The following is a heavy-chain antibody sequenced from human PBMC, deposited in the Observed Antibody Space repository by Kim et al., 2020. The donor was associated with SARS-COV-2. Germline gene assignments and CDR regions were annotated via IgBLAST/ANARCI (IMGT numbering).Heavy chain of an antibody. CDR2: ISYDGSNK. CDR3: ARGVAAAGRGPKGSWFDP. J-gene: IGHJ5*02. CDR1: GFTFSSYA. D-gene: IGHD6-13*01. Sequence: GGSLRLSCAASGFTFSSYAMHWVRQAPGKGLEWVAVISYDGSNKYYADSVKGRFTISRDNSKNTLYLQMNSLRAEDTAVYYCARGVAAAGRGPKGSWFDP. V-gene: IGHV3-30-3*01.